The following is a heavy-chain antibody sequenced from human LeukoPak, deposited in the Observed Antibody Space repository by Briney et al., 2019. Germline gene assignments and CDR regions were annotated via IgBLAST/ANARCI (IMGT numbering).Heavy chain of an antibody. D-gene: IGHD3-3*01. CDR1: GGSISSHY. J-gene: IGHJ4*01. Sequence: PSETLSLTCTVYGGSISSHYWSWIRQPAGKGLEWIGRIYTSGSTNYNPSLKSRVTMSVDTSKNQFSLKLSSVTAADTAVYYCGGDHYDFWDLGDCGQGTLVTVSS. CDR3: GGDHYDFWDLGD. V-gene: IGHV4-4*07. CDR2: IYTSGST.